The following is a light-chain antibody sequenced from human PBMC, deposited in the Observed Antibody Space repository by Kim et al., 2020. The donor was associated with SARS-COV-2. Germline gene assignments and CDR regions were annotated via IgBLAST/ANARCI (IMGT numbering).Light chain of an antibody. CDR1: SGHSSYA. CDR2: LNSDGSH. Sequence: QLVLTQSPSASASLGASVKLTCTLSSGHSSYAIAWHQQQPEKGPRYLMKLNSDGSHSKGDGIPDRFSGSSSGAERYLTISSLQSEDEADYYCQTWGTGIGGYVFGTGTKVTV. CDR3: QTWGTGIGGYV. V-gene: IGLV4-69*01. J-gene: IGLJ1*01.